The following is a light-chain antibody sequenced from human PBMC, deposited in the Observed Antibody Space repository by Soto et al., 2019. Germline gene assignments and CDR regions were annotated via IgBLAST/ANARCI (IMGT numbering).Light chain of an antibody. Sequence: QSALTQPPSASGSPGQSVTISCTGTSSDVGGHNYVSWYQQHPGKAPKLIIYDVNKRPSGVPDRFSGSKSGNTASLTVSGLQAEDEADYYCSSYTDNTTPAFGGGTKLTVL. V-gene: IGLV2-8*01. CDR1: SSDVGGHNY. CDR3: SSYTDNTTPA. J-gene: IGLJ2*01. CDR2: DVN.